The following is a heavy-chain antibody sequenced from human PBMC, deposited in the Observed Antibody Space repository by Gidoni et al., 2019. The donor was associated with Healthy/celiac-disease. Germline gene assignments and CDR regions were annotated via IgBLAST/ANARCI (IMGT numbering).Heavy chain of an antibody. Sequence: QVQLVESGGGVVQPGRSLRLSCAASGFTFSSYGMHWVRQAPGKGLEWVAVISYDGSNKYYADSVKGRFTISRDNSKNTLYLQMNSLRAEDTAVYYCAKDRAYSYGDPFDYWGQGTLVTVSS. D-gene: IGHD5-18*01. CDR2: ISYDGSNK. J-gene: IGHJ4*02. CDR3: AKDRAYSYGDPFDY. CDR1: GFTFSSYG. V-gene: IGHV3-30*18.